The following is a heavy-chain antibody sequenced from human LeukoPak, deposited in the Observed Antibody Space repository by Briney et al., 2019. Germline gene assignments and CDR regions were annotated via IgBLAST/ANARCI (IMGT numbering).Heavy chain of an antibody. Sequence: GGSLRLSCAASGFTVSSIHMVWVRQAPGKGLEWVSAISGSGGSTYYADSVKGRFTISRDNSKNTLYLQMNSLRAEDTAVYYCAKSSIAAASDYWGQGTLVTVSS. J-gene: IGHJ4*02. CDR2: ISGSGGST. CDR3: AKSSIAAASDY. V-gene: IGHV3-23*01. D-gene: IGHD6-13*01. CDR1: GFTVSSIH.